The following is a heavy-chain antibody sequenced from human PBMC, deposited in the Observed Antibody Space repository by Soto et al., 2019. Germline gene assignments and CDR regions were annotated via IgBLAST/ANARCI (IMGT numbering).Heavy chain of an antibody. CDR1: GGTSVSYA. V-gene: IGHV3-23*01. CDR3: AKGQFLAWSEAYFDY. CDR2: ISGSGGST. Sequence: PVGSLRVSWAAAGGTSVSYAMSWVRQAPGKGLEWVSAISGSGGSTYYADSVKGRFTISRDNSKNTLYLQMNSLRAEDTAVYYCAKGQFLAWSEAYFDYWGQRPLVTVSS. J-gene: IGHJ4*02. D-gene: IGHD3-3*01.